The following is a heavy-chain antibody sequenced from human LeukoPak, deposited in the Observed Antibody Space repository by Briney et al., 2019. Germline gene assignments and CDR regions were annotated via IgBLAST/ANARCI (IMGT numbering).Heavy chain of an antibody. D-gene: IGHD6-13*01. V-gene: IGHV3-21*01. Sequence: PGGSLRLSCGASGFTFSSYSMNWVRQAPRKGLEWVSSISSSSSYIYYADSVKGRFTISRDNSKNTLYLQMNSLRAEDTAVYYCARDPGYSSSWHLYSSCGSFNYWGQGALVTVSS. CDR3: ARDPGYSSSWHLYSSCGSFNY. CDR1: GFTFSSYS. CDR2: ISSSSSYI. J-gene: IGHJ4*02.